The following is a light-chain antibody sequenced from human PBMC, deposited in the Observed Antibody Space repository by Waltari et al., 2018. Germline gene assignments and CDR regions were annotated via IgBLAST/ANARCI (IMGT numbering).Light chain of an antibody. V-gene: IGKV1-33*01. CDR3: QQYKNSPLT. J-gene: IGKJ4*01. CDR1: QGINNY. Sequence: DIQMTQSPSSLSASVGDRVTITCRASQGINNYLSWYQQKSGKAPKPLIYYASNLETGLPSRFSGSGSGTDYALTISSLEPEDIATYYCQQYKNSPLTFGGGTKVEI. CDR2: YAS.